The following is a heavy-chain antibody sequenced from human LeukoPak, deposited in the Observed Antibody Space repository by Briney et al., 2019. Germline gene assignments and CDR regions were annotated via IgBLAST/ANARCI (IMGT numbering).Heavy chain of an antibody. CDR3: AREVAAAGTGGDNWFDP. D-gene: IGHD6-13*01. CDR2: IIPIFGTS. V-gene: IGHV1-69*13. CDR1: GGTFSNYA. J-gene: IGHJ5*02. Sequence: ASVKVSCKASGGTFSNYAISWVRQAPGQGLEWMGGIIPIFGTSNYAQKFQGRVTVTADESTSTAYMELSSLRSEDTAVYYCAREVAAAGTGGDNWFDPWGQGTLVTVSS.